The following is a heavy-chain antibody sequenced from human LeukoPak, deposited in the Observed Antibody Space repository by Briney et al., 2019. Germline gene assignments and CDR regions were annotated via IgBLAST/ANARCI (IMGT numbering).Heavy chain of an antibody. V-gene: IGHV3-7*05. CDR2: IDQDESEK. CDR3: ATDFRYDST. J-gene: IGHJ4*02. CDR1: GFTSSSYW. D-gene: IGHD3-10*01. Sequence: GGSLRLSCAASGFTSSSYWMTWVRQAPGKGLEWVASIDQDESEKYCVDSVKGRFTISRDNGKNSLFLQMNSLRAEDTAVYYCATDFRYDSTWGQGTLVTVSS.